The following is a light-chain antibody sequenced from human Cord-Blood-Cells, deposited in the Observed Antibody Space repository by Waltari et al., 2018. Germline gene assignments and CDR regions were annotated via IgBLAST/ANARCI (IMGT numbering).Light chain of an antibody. Sequence: AIRITQSPSSLSASTGDRVTITCRASQGISSYLAWYQQKSGKAPKLLIYAASTLQSGVPSRFSGSGSGTDFTLTISCLQSEDFATYYCQQYYSYPLFGGGTKVEIK. CDR1: QGISSY. CDR3: QQYYSYPL. V-gene: IGKV1-8*01. CDR2: AAS. J-gene: IGKJ4*01.